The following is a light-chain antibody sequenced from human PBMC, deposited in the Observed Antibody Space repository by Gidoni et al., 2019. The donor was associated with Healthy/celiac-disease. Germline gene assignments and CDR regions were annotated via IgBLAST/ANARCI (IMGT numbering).Light chain of an antibody. CDR1: QSVSSSY. V-gene: IGKV3-20*01. J-gene: IGKJ3*01. Sequence: DIVLTQSPGTLSLSPGERATLSCRASQSVSSSYLAWYQQKPGQAPRLLIYGASSRATGIPDRFSGSGSGTDFTLTISRLEPEDFAVYYCQQYGSSLIFTFGPGTKVDI. CDR3: QQYGSSLIFT. CDR2: GAS.